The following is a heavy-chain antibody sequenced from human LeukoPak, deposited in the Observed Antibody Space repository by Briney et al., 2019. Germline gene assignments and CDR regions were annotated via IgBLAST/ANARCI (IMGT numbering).Heavy chain of an antibody. CDR3: TSRTGVTFVGADY. CDR2: IRSKADSYAT. Sequence: GGSLRLSCAASGFTFSGSAMHWVCQASGKGLEWVGRIRSKADSYATAYAASVKGRFTISRDDSKNTAYLQMNSLKTEDTAVYYCTSRTGVTFVGADYWGQGTLVTVSS. D-gene: IGHD3-10*01. J-gene: IGHJ4*02. CDR1: GFTFSGSA. V-gene: IGHV3-73*01.